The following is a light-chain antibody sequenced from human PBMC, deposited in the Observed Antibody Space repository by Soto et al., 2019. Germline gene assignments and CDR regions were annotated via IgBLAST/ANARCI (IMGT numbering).Light chain of an antibody. Sequence: QSVLTQPPSVSGAPGQRVTISCTGSSFNIGPGYDVHWYQHLPGTAPKLLIYSNTNRPSGVPDRFSGSRSGTSASLAITGLQAEDEADYYCQSYDSSLSGSVFGTGTKVTVL. CDR2: SNT. CDR3: QSYDSSLSGSV. J-gene: IGLJ1*01. CDR1: SFNIGPGYD. V-gene: IGLV1-40*01.